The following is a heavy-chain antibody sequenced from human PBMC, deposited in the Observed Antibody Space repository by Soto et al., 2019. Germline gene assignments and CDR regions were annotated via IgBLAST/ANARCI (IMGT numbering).Heavy chain of an antibody. D-gene: IGHD3-22*01. Sequence: QAQLVQSGPEVKKPGASVKVSCKASGYRFTSYGISWVRQAPGQGLEWLGWISAYDDNTKYAQTLQGRGSISTDTSTNTAYLQLRSLSSDDTTLYYCARGGYFDSSGSRNYHYYGMNVWGQGTTVTVSS. CDR2: ISAYDDNT. CDR1: GYRFTSYG. J-gene: IGHJ6*02. V-gene: IGHV1-18*01. CDR3: ARGGYFDSSGSRNYHYYGMNV.